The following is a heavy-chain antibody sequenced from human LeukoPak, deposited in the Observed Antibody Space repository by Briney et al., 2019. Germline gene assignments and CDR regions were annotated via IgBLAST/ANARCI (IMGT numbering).Heavy chain of an antibody. Sequence: ASVKVSCKASGYTFTNYYIHWVRQAPGKGLEWMGGFDPEDGETIYAQKFQGRVTMTEDTSTDTAYMELSSLRSEDTAVYYCATVYYYGSGSYCFDYWGQGTLVTVSS. CDR1: GYTFTNYY. J-gene: IGHJ4*02. CDR2: FDPEDGET. D-gene: IGHD3-10*01. V-gene: IGHV1-24*01. CDR3: ATVYYYGSGSYCFDY.